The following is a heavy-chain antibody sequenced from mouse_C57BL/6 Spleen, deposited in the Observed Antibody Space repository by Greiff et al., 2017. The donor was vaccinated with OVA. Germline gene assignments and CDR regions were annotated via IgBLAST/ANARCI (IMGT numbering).Heavy chain of an antibody. D-gene: IGHD1-2*01. V-gene: IGHV14-4*01. Sequence: EVQLQQSGAELVRPGASVKLSCTASGFNIKDDYMHWVKQRPEQGLEWIGWIDPENGDTEYASKFQGKATITADTSSNTAYLQLSSLTSEDTAVYYCTPLLRIAYWGQGTLVTVSA. CDR3: TPLLRIAY. CDR2: IDPENGDT. J-gene: IGHJ3*01. CDR1: GFNIKDDY.